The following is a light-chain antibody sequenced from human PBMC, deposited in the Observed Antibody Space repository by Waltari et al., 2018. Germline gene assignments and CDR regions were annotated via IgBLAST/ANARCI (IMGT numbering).Light chain of an antibody. CDR3: QEYNNWPIT. CDR2: RAS. V-gene: IGKV3-15*01. Sequence: EVVMTQSPATLSVSPGERATLSCRASQNINKLLAWYQQKPGQAPRLLIYRASTRATGIPVRFSGSGSETDFTLTISSLQSEDFAIYYCQEYNNWPITFGQGTRLEIK. CDR1: QNINKL. J-gene: IGKJ5*01.